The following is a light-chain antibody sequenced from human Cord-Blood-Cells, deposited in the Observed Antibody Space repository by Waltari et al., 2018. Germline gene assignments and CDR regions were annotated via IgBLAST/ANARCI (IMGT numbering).Light chain of an antibody. CDR1: SSDVGSSNL. J-gene: IGLJ3*02. CDR2: EGS. CDR3: CSYAGSSTLV. V-gene: IGLV2-23*01. Sequence: QSALTQPASVSGSPGQSITISCTRTSSDVGSSNLVSWYQQHPGKAPKLMIYEGSKRPSGVSNRFSGSKSGNTASLTISGLQAEDEADYYCCSYAGSSTLVFGGGTKLTVL.